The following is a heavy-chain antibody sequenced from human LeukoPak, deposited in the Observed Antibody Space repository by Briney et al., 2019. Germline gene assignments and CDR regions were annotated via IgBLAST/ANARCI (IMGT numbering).Heavy chain of an antibody. V-gene: IGHV1-18*01. D-gene: IGHD2-2*02. CDR1: GYTFTSYG. CDR3: ARDIVVVPAAITRAFDI. Sequence: VASVNVSCKASGYTFTSYGISWVRQAPGQGLEWMGWISAYNGNTNYAQKLQGRVTMTTDTSTSTAYMELRSLRSDDTAVYYCARDIVVVPAAITRAFDIWGQGTMVTVSS. CDR2: ISAYNGNT. J-gene: IGHJ3*02.